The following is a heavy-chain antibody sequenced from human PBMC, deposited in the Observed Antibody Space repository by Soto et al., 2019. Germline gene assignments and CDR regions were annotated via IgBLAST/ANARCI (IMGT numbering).Heavy chain of an antibody. J-gene: IGHJ6*02. CDR1: GFTFSSYS. CDR3: ARGDVLRPIYYYYGMDV. V-gene: IGHV3-48*02. CDR2: ISSSSSTI. Sequence: GGSLRLSCAASGFTFSSYSMNWVRQAPGKGLEWVSYISSSSSTIYYADSVKGRFTISRDNAKNSLYLQMNSLRDEDTAVYYCARGDVLRPIYYYYGMDVWGQGTTVTVSS. D-gene: IGHD3-3*01.